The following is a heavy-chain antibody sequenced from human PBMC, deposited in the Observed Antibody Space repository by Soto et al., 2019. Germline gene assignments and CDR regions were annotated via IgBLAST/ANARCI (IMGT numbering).Heavy chain of an antibody. V-gene: IGHV4-39*01. CDR1: DGSISSGTYY. D-gene: IGHD3-16*01. J-gene: IGHJ3*02. Sequence: SDTLSLTCTVSDGSISSGTYYWCLIRQHPGKGLEWIGSISNSGRTYYNTSLKSRVTISVDTSKNQFSLKLSSVTAADTAVYYCARPTKMYVGGAFDIWGQGTMVTVSS. CDR2: ISNSGRT. CDR3: ARPTKMYVGGAFDI.